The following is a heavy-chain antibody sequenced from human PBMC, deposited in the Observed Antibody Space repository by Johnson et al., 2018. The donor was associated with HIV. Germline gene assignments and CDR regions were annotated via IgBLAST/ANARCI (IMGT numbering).Heavy chain of an antibody. CDR2: IRYDGSNT. CDR1: GFTLNSYG. Sequence: QVQLVESGGGVVQPGGSLRLSCAASGFTLNSYGMHWVRQAPGKGLEWVAFIRYDGSNTYYGDSMKGRLTISSDNSKNTLFLQMNSLRAEDTAVYYCAKGSGWYSAVDIWGQGTMVTVSS. CDR3: AKGSGWYSAVDI. V-gene: IGHV3-30*02. J-gene: IGHJ3*02. D-gene: IGHD6-19*01.